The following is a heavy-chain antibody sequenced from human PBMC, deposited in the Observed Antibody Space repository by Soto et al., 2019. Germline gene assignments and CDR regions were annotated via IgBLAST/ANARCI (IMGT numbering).Heavy chain of an antibody. J-gene: IGHJ5*02. V-gene: IGHV1-69*06. CDR3: TRRGRQSANWFDP. Sequence: QVQLVQSGAEVKTPGSSVKVSCKASGGTFNSYSIDWVRQAPGQGVEWMGGIIPMSGRPNYAQRFQGRVTFSANKSTNTVYMEVNSLTHEATAVYYCTRRGRQSANWFDPWGQGTRVTVSS. CDR1: GGTFNSYS. CDR2: IIPMSGRP.